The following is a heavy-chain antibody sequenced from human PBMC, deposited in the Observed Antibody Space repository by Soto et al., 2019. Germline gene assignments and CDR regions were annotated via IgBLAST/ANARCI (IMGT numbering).Heavy chain of an antibody. J-gene: IGHJ4*02. CDR3: AKDRVESGLGEVDY. CDR1: GFTFSSHG. V-gene: IGHV3-30*18. D-gene: IGHD3-16*01. Sequence: GGSLRLSCAASGFTFSSHGMHWVRQAPGKGLEWMAVISYDGSKKYYVDSVKGRFTISRDNSKNTLYLQMNSLRAEDTAVYHCAKDRVESGLGEVDYWGQGTLVTVST. CDR2: ISYDGSKK.